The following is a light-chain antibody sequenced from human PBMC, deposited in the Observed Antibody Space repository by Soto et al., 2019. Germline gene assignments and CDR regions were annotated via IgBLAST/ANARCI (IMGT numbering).Light chain of an antibody. CDR1: QTITTY. V-gene: IGKV1-39*01. Sequence: DIQMTQSPSSLSASVGDRVTITCRASQTITTYVNWYQQKPGKAPQLLIYGASSLQSGVPSRFTGSGSGTDFTLTISSLQPEDFATYHCQQSHSTPWTFGQGTKVEIK. CDR2: GAS. CDR3: QQSHSTPWT. J-gene: IGKJ1*01.